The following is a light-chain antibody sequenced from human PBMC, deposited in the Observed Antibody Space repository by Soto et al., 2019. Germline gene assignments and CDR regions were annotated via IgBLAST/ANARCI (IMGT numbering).Light chain of an antibody. CDR3: HQYNRYPYS. Sequence: DIQMTQSPSTLSASVGDRVTITCRASQTISSWLAWHQQKSGRAPKLLIYDASSLEGGVPSRFSGSGSGTDFTLTISSLEPDDFATYYCHQYNRYPYSFGQGTKVDIK. V-gene: IGKV1-5*01. CDR2: DAS. J-gene: IGKJ2*01. CDR1: QTISSW.